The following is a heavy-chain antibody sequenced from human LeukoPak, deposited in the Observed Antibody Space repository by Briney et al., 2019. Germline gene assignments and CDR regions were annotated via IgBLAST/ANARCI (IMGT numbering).Heavy chain of an antibody. CDR2: INSDGSIT. D-gene: IGHD6-13*01. Sequence: GGSLRLSCAASGFTFSTYWMHWVRQVPGKGLVWVSHINSDGSITTYADSVKGRFTISRDNAKSTLYLQMNSLRVEDTAVYYCAGGISATGGGWGQGTMVTVSS. V-gene: IGHV3-74*01. J-gene: IGHJ3*01. CDR3: AGGISATGGG. CDR1: GFTFSTYW.